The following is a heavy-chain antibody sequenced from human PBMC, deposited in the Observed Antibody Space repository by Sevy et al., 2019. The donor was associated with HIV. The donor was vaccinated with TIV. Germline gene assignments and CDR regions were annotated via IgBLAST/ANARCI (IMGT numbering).Heavy chain of an antibody. CDR3: AKNPYDNNAFDI. CDR2: IQSDGGNQ. Sequence: GGSLRLSCTASGFPFSSYAIHWIRQAPGKGLEWVAYIQSDGGNQSYGDSVKGRFTISRDNSTNTVYLQMNSLRVEDMAVYYCAKNPYDNNAFDIWVQGTMVTVSS. D-gene: IGHD3-22*01. CDR1: GFPFSSYA. V-gene: IGHV3-30*02. J-gene: IGHJ3*02.